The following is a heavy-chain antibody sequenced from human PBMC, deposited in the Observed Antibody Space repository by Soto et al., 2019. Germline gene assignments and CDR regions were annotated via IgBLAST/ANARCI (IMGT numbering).Heavy chain of an antibody. CDR2: IIPIFGTA. D-gene: IGHD2-2*01. CDR3: ARVRQXIVXXXAAMGWFDP. Sequence: QVQLVQSGAEVKKPGSSVKVSCKASGGTFSSYAISWVRQAPGQGLEWMGGIIPIFGTANYAQKFQGRVTITADESTSTAYMELSSLRSEDTAVYYXARVRQXIVXXXAAMGWFDPWGQGTLVTVSS. CDR1: GGTFSSYA. J-gene: IGHJ5*02. V-gene: IGHV1-69*12.